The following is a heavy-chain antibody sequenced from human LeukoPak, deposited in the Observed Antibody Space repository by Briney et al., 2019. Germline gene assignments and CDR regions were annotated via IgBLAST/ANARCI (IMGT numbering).Heavy chain of an antibody. CDR2: ISSDGDNQ. V-gene: IGHV3-30*01. D-gene: IGHD7-27*01. J-gene: IGHJ4*02. CDR3: ARGNWGWDY. CDR1: GFTSNNYP. Sequence: GGSLRLSCAASGFTSNNYPMNWVRQAPGKGLEWVAVISSDGDNQYYADSVKGRFTISRDNSKSTLSLQMNSLRDEDTAVYFCARGNWGWDYWGQGTLVAVSS.